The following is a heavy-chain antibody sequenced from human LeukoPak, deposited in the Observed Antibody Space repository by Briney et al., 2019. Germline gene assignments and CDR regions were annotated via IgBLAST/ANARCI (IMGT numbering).Heavy chain of an antibody. CDR1: GYTFTGYY. J-gene: IGHJ4*02. CDR2: ISPNSGGT. Sequence: ASVNVSCKASGYTFTGYYMHWVRQAPGQGLEWMGWISPNSGGTNYAQKFQGRVTMTRDTSISTAYMELSRLRSDGTAVYYCARGTDRGDYFDYWGQGTLVTVSS. CDR3: ARGTDRGDYFDY. V-gene: IGHV1-2*02.